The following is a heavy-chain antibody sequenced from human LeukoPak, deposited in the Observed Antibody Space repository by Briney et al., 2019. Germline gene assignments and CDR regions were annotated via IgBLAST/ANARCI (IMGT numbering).Heavy chain of an antibody. J-gene: IGHJ4*02. Sequence: ASVKVSCKVSGYTLTELSMHWVRQAPGKGLEWMGGFDPEDGETIYAQKFQGRVTMTEDTSTDTAYMEPSSLRSEDTAVYYCATDLGLHSGNRFDYWGQGTLVTVSS. CDR3: ATDLGLHSGNRFDY. D-gene: IGHD5-24*01. V-gene: IGHV1-24*01. CDR1: GYTLTELS. CDR2: FDPEDGET.